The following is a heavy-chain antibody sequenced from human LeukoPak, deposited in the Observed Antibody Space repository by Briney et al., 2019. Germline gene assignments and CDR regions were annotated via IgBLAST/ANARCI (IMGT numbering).Heavy chain of an antibody. CDR2: INHSGST. CDR3: ARGQGYCSGGSCYSAEHFDY. CDR1: GGSFSGYY. V-gene: IGHV4-34*01. D-gene: IGHD2-15*01. Sequence: SETLSLTRAVYGGSFSGYYWSWIRQPPGKGLGWIGEINHSGSTNYNPSLKRRVTISVDTSKNQFSLKLSSVTAADTAVYYWARGQGYCSGGSCYSAEHFDYWGQGTLDTVSS. J-gene: IGHJ4*02.